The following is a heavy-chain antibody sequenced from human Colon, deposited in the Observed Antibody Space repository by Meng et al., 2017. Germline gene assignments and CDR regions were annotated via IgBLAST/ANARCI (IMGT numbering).Heavy chain of an antibody. CDR2: ITTSGNTK. J-gene: IGHJ6*01. D-gene: IGHD3-16*01. Sequence: GESLKISCAASGFKFTDYYMTWIRQAPGKGLEWVAYITTSGNTKYYADSVKGRFTISRDNAENSMFLQMNTLRPEDTTVYYCARQGALAGYPLDLWGQGTMVTVSS. CDR1: GFKFTDYY. CDR3: ARQGALAGYPLDL. V-gene: IGHV3-11*04.